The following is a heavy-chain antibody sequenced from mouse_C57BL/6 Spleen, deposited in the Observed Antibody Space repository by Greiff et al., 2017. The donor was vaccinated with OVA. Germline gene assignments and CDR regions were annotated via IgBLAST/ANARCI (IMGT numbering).Heavy chain of an antibody. D-gene: IGHD1-1*01. CDR2: IYPGSGST. CDR1: GYTFTSYW. J-gene: IGHJ1*03. Sequence: VQLQQPGAELVKPGASVKMSCKASGYTFTSYWITWVKQRPGQGLEWIGDIYPGSGSTNYNEKFKSKATLTVDTSSSTAYMQLSSLTSEDSAVYYCARGHLLLRYWYFDVWGTGTTVTVSS. V-gene: IGHV1-55*01. CDR3: ARGHLLLRYWYFDV.